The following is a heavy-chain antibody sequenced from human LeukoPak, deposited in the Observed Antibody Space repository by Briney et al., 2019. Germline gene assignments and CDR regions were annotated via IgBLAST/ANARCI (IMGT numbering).Heavy chain of an antibody. D-gene: IGHD3-22*01. CDR2: IIPIFGTA. CDR3: ASTTVNYYDSSVLRRAEYFQH. J-gene: IGHJ1*01. V-gene: IGHV1-69*06. Sequence: SVKVSCKASGGTFSSYAISWVRQAPGQGLEWMGGIIPIFGTANYAQKFQGRVTITADKSTSTAYMELSSLRSEDTAVYYCASTTVNYYDSSVLRRAEYFQHWGQGTLVTVSS. CDR1: GGTFSSYA.